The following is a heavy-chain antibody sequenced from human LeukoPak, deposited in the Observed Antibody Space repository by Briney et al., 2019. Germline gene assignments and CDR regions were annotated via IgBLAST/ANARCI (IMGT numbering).Heavy chain of an antibody. CDR1: GFTFSNYA. Sequence: GGSLRLSCAASGFTFSNYAMSWARQAPGKGLEWVSAISGSGGSTYYADSVKGRFTISRDNSKNTLYLQMNSLRAEDTAVYYCAKGGYSSGWYRDYFDYWGQGTLVTVSS. CDR2: ISGSGGST. D-gene: IGHD6-19*01. CDR3: AKGGYSSGWYRDYFDY. J-gene: IGHJ4*02. V-gene: IGHV3-23*01.